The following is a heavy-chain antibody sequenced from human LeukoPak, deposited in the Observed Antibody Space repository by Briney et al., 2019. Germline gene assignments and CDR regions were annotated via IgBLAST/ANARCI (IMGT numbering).Heavy chain of an antibody. CDR2: ISTSSSYT. D-gene: IGHD3-10*01. Sequence: PGGSLRLSCAASGFTFSSYSMNWVRQAPGKGLEWVSSISTSSSYTYYADSVKGRITISRDNARKSLYLQMNSLRAEDTAVYYCARGSRNSGSTHDFDYWGQGTLVTVSS. CDR3: ARGSRNSGSTHDFDY. CDR1: GFTFSSYS. J-gene: IGHJ4*02. V-gene: IGHV3-21*01.